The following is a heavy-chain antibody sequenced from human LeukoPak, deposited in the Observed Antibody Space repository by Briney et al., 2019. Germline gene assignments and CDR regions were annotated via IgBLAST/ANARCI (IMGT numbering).Heavy chain of an antibody. CDR1: GGTFSSYA. CDR3: ARGTYDYSNYYYYYMDV. Sequence: SVKVSRKASGGTFSSYAISWVRQAPGQGLEWMGRIIPIFGTANYAQKFQGRVTITTDESTSTAYMELSSLRSEDTAVYYCARGTYDYSNYYYYYMDVWGKGTTVTVSS. V-gene: IGHV1-69*05. D-gene: IGHD4-11*01. J-gene: IGHJ6*03. CDR2: IIPIFGTA.